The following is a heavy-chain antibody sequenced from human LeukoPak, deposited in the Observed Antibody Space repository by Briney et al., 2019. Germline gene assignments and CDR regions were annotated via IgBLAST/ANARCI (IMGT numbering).Heavy chain of an antibody. CDR2: ISGSGGST. J-gene: IGHJ4*02. V-gene: IGHV3-23*01. CDR1: GFTFSSYA. Sequence: GGSLRLSCAASGFTFSSYAMSWVRQAPGKGLEWVSAISGSGGSTYYADSVKGRFTISRDNSKNTLYLQVNSLRAEDTAVYYCAKVNPYYYDSSGYTDYWGQGTLVTVSS. D-gene: IGHD3-22*01. CDR3: AKVNPYYYDSSGYTDY.